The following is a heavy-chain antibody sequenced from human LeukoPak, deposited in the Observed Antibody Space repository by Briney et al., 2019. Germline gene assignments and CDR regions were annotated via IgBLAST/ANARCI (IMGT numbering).Heavy chain of an antibody. J-gene: IGHJ4*02. Sequence: PGGSLRLSCAASGFTFSSYAMIWVRQAPGKGLEWVSLISDSGTSTYYPDSVKGRFTISRDNFKNTVYLQMNSLRAEDTAVYYCAKGVSGYGSGRPSDYSGQGTLVTVSS. D-gene: IGHD3-10*01. CDR3: AKGVSGYGSGRPSDY. V-gene: IGHV3-23*01. CDR2: ISDSGTST. CDR1: GFTFSSYA.